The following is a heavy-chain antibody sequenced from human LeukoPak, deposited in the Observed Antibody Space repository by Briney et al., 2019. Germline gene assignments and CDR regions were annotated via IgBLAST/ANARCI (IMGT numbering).Heavy chain of an antibody. Sequence: PGGSLRLSCAASGFTFSSYAMHWVRQAPGRGLEWVAVISYDGSNKYYADSVKGRFTISRDNSKNTLYLQMNSLRAEDTAVYYCVRNNNNDYWGQGTLVTVSS. J-gene: IGHJ4*02. CDR1: GFTFSSYA. CDR3: VRNNNNDY. V-gene: IGHV3-30-3*01. CDR2: ISYDGSNK. D-gene: IGHD2/OR15-2a*01.